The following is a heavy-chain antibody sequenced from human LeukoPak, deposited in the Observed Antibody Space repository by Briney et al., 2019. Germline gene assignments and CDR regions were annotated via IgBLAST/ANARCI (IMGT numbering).Heavy chain of an antibody. CDR1: GFTFSSFA. J-gene: IGHJ4*02. Sequence: GGSLRLSCAASGFTFSSFAMSWVRQAPGKGLEWVSSISGSGGSTFYADSVKGRFTISRDNSKNTHHLHMSSLRAEDTAVYYCAKGYYSGCVYWGQGTLVTVSS. V-gene: IGHV3-23*01. CDR3: AKGYYSGCVY. CDR2: ISGSGGST. D-gene: IGHD6-19*01.